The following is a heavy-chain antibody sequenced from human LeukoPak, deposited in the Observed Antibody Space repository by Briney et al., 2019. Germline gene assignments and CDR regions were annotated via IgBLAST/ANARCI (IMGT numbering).Heavy chain of an antibody. D-gene: IGHD1-26*01. J-gene: IGHJ4*02. CDR1: GYTLTELS. CDR3: ATGVGIVGATKGGTFDY. V-gene: IGHV1-24*01. CDR2: FDPEDGEI. Sequence: ASVKVSCKVSGYTLTELSMHWVRQAPGKELEWMGGFDPEDGEIIYAQKFQGRVTMTEDTSTDTAYMELSSLRSEDTAVYYCATGVGIVGATKGGTFDYWGQGTLVTVSS.